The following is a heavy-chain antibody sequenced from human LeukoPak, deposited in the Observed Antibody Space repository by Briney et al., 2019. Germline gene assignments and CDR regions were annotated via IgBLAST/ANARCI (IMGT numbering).Heavy chain of an antibody. CDR2: IYTSGST. Sequence: SETLSLTCTVSGGSISSYYWSWIRQPAGKGLEWIGRIYTSGSTNYNPSLKSRVTISVDKSKNQFSLKLSSVTAADTAVYYCARLFSSNWYYGPSFDYWGQGTLVTVSS. CDR3: ARLFSSNWYYGPSFDY. CDR1: GGSISSYY. D-gene: IGHD1-7*01. V-gene: IGHV4-4*07. J-gene: IGHJ4*02.